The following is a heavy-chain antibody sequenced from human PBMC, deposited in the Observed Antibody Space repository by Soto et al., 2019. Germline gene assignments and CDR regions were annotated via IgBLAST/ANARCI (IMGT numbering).Heavy chain of an antibody. CDR2: MNPNSGNT. Sequence: QVQLVQSGAEVKKPGASVRVSCKASGYPFSTYDISWVRQATGQGLEWLGWMNPNSGNTGYAQKFQGRVTMTRDTSISTAYMEMSNLRSEHTAMHYCARTLSGYYGYWGQGTLVTVSS. CDR3: ARTLSGYYGY. J-gene: IGHJ4*02. D-gene: IGHD5-12*01. V-gene: IGHV1-8*01. CDR1: GYPFSTYD.